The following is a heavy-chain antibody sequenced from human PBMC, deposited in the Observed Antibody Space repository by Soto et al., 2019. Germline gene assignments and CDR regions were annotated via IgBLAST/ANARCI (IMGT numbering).Heavy chain of an antibody. CDR1: GFTFSSYA. J-gene: IGHJ6*02. Sequence: GGFLRLSCAASGFTFSSYAMHWVRQAPGKGLEWVAVISYDGSNKYYADSVKGRFTISRDNSKNTLYLQMNSLRAEDTAVYYCARLHSNYPNYYYGMDVWGQGTTVTVSS. CDR2: ISYDGSNK. D-gene: IGHD4-4*01. CDR3: ARLHSNYPNYYYGMDV. V-gene: IGHV3-30-3*01.